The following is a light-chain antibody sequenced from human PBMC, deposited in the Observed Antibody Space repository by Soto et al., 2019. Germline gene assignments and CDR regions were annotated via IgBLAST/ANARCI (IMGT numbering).Light chain of an antibody. J-gene: IGLJ1*01. CDR3: SSSAGSNNYV. V-gene: IGLV2-8*01. Sequence: QSALTQPPSASGSPGQSVTISCSGTSSDVGGYNFVSWYQQHPGKAPKFLIYEVRKRPSGVPARFSGSKSGNTASLTISGPQAEDEADYYCSSSAGSNNYVFGTGTKLTV. CDR1: SSDVGGYNF. CDR2: EVR.